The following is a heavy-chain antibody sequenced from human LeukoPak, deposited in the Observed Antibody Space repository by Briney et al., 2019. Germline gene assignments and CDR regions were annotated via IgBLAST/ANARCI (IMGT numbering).Heavy chain of an antibody. J-gene: IGHJ5*01. CDR1: GGSISSYY. V-gene: IGHV4-59*01. CDR2: IYYTGST. Sequence: PSETLSLTCTVSGGSISSYYWNWIRQPPGKGLEWIGYIYYTGSTSDNPSLKSRVTISVDTSKSQFSLKLSSVTAADTAVYYCAATPGTYSSGWFDYWGQGTLVTVSS. CDR3: AATPGTYSSGWFDY. D-gene: IGHD6-19*01.